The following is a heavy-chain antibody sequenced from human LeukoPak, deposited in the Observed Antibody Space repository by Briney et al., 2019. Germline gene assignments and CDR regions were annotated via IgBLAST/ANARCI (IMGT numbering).Heavy chain of an antibody. Sequence: GGSLRLSCAASEFSVGSNYMTWVRQAPGKGLEWVSLIYSGGSTYYADSVKGRFTISRDNAKNSLYLQMNSLRAEDTAVYYCASLRGSSGYWGQGTLVTVSS. CDR1: EFSVGSNY. J-gene: IGHJ4*02. D-gene: IGHD3-22*01. V-gene: IGHV3-66*01. CDR3: ASLRGSSGY. CDR2: IYSGGST.